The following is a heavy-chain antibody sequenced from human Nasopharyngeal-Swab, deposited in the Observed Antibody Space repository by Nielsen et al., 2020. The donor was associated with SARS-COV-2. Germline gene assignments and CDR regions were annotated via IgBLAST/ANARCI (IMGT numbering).Heavy chain of an antibody. CDR2: FYTSGDT. CDR3: ARGRPGHYFDY. V-gene: IGHV3-53*01. J-gene: IGHJ4*02. D-gene: IGHD1-14*01. Sequence: GESLKISCAAPGFTVSSNYMSWVRQAPGKGLEWVSVFYTSGDTYYAVSVKGRFTISRDNSKNTLSLQMNSLRAEDTAVYYCARGRPGHYFDYWGQGTLVTVSS. CDR1: GFTVSSNY.